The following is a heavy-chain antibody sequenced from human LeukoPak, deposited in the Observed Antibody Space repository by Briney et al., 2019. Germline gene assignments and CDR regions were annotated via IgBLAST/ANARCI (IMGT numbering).Heavy chain of an antibody. Sequence: ASVKVSCTASGYTFATSGISWVRQAPGQRLEWMGWISPNNGNTYYAQKFQGRLSMTTDTSTSTAYMELRSLRSDDTAVYFCTRVRDSSNWWGPFDIWGQGTMVTVSS. CDR2: ISPNNGNT. D-gene: IGHD6-13*01. J-gene: IGHJ3*02. V-gene: IGHV1-18*01. CDR1: GYTFATSG. CDR3: TRVRDSSNWWGPFDI.